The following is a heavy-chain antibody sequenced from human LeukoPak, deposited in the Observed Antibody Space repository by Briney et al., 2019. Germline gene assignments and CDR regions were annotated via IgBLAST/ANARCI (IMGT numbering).Heavy chain of an antibody. CDR3: ARAIGSAAHHPLDY. D-gene: IGHD6-6*01. Sequence: GGSLRLSCAASGFTVSSNYMSWVRQAPGKGLEWVSVIYSGGSTYYADSVKGRFTISRDNSKNTLYLQMNSLRAEDTAVYYCARAIGSAAHHPLDYWGQGTLVTVSS. CDR1: GFTVSSNY. J-gene: IGHJ4*02. CDR2: IYSGGST. V-gene: IGHV3-53*01.